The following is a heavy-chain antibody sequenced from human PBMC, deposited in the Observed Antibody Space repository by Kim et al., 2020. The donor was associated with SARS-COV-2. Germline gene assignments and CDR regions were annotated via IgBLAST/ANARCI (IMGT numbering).Heavy chain of an antibody. V-gene: IGHV4-34*01. CDR2: INHSGST. D-gene: IGHD3-16*01. CDR1: GGSFSGYY. Sequence: SETLSLTCAVYGGSFSGYYWSWIRQPPGKGLEWIGEINHSGSTNYNPSLKSRVTISVDTSKNQFSLKLSSVTAADTAVYYCARGRGGGRSYYYYYMDVWG. J-gene: IGHJ6*03. CDR3: ARGRGGGRSYYYYYMDV.